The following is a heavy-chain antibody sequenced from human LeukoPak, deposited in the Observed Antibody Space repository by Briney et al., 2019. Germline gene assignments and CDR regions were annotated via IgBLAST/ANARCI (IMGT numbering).Heavy chain of an antibody. D-gene: IGHD2-21*02. V-gene: IGHV3-21*01. CDR2: ISSSSSYI. CDR3: ARDKCGGDCYAGYFDY. CDR1: GFTFSSYS. J-gene: IGHJ4*02. Sequence: GGSLRLSCAASGFTFSSYSMNWVRKAPGKGLEGVSSISSSSSYIYYADSVKGRFTISRDNAKNSLYLQMNSLRAEDTAVYDCARDKCGGDCYAGYFDYWGQGTLVTVSS.